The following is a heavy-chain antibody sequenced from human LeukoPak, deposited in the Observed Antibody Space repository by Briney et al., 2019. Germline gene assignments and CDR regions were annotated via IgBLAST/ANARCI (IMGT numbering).Heavy chain of an antibody. CDR1: GFTFSSYA. CDR3: AKESLLWFGELWEGYFDY. V-gene: IGHV3-23*01. D-gene: IGHD3-10*01. J-gene: IGHJ4*02. CDR2: ISGSGGST. Sequence: GGSLRLSCAASGFTFSSYAMSWVRQAPGKGLEWVSAISGSGGSTYYADSVKGRFTISRDNSKNTLYLQMNSLRAEDTAVYYCAKESLLWFGELWEGYFDYWGQGTLVTVSS.